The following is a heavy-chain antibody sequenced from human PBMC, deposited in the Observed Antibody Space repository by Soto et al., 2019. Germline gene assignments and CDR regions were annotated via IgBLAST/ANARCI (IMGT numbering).Heavy chain of an antibody. Sequence: EVQLLESGGGLVQPGGSLRLSCAGSGFTFSSYAMSWVRQAPAKGLEWVSGISGTGGNTYHADSAKGRFTISRDKSKNTRYLQMNSRRAEDTAVYYCAKLPHVNYYWYFDYWGQGSLVTVSS. CDR2: ISGTGGNT. D-gene: IGHD1-7*01. CDR3: AKLPHVNYYWYFDY. CDR1: GFTFSSYA. J-gene: IGHJ4*02. V-gene: IGHV3-23*01.